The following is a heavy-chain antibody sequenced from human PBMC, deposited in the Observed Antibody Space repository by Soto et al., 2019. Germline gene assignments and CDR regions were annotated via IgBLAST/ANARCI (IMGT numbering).Heavy chain of an antibody. CDR1: GYTFTGYY. D-gene: IGHD1-26*01. Sequence: ASVQVSCKASGYTFTGYYMHWVRQAPGQGLEWMGWINPNSGGTNYAQKFQGWVTMNRDTSISTAYMELSRLRSDDTAVYYCARALRSGSYSFDYWGQGTLVTVSS. CDR3: ARALRSGSYSFDY. J-gene: IGHJ4*02. V-gene: IGHV1-2*04. CDR2: INPNSGGT.